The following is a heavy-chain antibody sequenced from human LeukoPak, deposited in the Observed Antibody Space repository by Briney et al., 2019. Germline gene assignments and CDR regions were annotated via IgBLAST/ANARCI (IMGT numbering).Heavy chain of an antibody. CDR1: GFTFSSYS. CDR3: ASGYDSSGYYLHPLDY. J-gene: IGHJ4*02. V-gene: IGHV3-48*04. CDR2: ISSSSSTI. D-gene: IGHD3-22*01. Sequence: GGSLRLSCAASGFTFSSYSMNWVRQAPGKGLEWVSYISSSSSTIYYADSVKGRFTISRDNAKNSLYLQMNSLRAEDTAVYYCASGYDSSGYYLHPLDYWGQGTLVTVSS.